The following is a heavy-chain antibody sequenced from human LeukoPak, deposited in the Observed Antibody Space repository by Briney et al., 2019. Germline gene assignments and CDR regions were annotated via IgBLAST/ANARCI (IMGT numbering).Heavy chain of an antibody. V-gene: IGHV3-30*18. J-gene: IGHJ4*02. CDR2: ISYDGSNK. CDR3: AKDGVGDYDSSGFVDY. CDR1: GFTFSSYG. Sequence: GGSLRLSCAASGFTFSSYGMHWVRQAPGKGLEWVAVISYDGSNKYYADSVKGRFTISRDNFKNTLYLQMNSLRAEDTAVYYCAKDGVGDYDSSGFVDYWGQGTLVTVSS. D-gene: IGHD3-22*01.